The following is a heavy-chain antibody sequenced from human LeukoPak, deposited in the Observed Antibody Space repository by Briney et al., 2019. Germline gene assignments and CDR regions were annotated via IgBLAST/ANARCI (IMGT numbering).Heavy chain of an antibody. V-gene: IGHV4-59*01. J-gene: IGHJ6*02. Sequence: PSETLSLTCTVSGGSISSYYWSWIRQPPGKGLEWIGYIYYSGSTNYNPSLKSRVTISVDTSKNQFSLKLSSVTAADTAVYYCARDLVTTVRGFGYYYYGMDVWGQGTTVTVSS. CDR1: GGSISSYY. CDR2: IYYSGST. D-gene: IGHD3-10*01. CDR3: ARDLVTTVRGFGYYYYGMDV.